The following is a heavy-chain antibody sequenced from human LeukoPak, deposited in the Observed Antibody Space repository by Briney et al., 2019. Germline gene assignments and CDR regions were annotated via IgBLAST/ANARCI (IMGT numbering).Heavy chain of an antibody. J-gene: IGHJ6*03. V-gene: IGHV3-21*01. CDR2: ISSSSSYI. Sequence: PGGSLRLSCAASGFTFSSNSMNWVRQAPGKGLEWVSSISSSSSYIYYADSVKGRSTISRDNAKNSLYLQMNSLRAEDTAVYYCARAGAARPGYYYYYMDVWGKGTTVTVSS. CDR3: ARAGAARPGYYYYYMDV. D-gene: IGHD6-6*01. CDR1: GFTFSSNS.